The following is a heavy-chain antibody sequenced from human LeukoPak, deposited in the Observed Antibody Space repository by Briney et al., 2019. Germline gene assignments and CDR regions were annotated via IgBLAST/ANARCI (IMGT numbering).Heavy chain of an antibody. CDR3: AKGGYCSGGTCYLTPFDY. J-gene: IGHJ4*02. CDR2: ISGSGGST. CDR1: GFTFSSYA. Sequence: GGSLRLSCAASGFTFSSYAMSWVRQAPGKGLEWVSAISGSGGSTHYADSVKGRFTISRDNSKYTLFLQMNSLRAEDTAVYYCAKGGYCSGGTCYLTPFDYWGQGTLVTVSS. V-gene: IGHV3-23*01. D-gene: IGHD2-15*01.